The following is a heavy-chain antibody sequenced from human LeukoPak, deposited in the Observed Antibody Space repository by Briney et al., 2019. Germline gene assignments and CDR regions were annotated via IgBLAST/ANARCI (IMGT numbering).Heavy chain of an antibody. CDR2: INHSGST. CDR1: GGSFSGYH. Sequence: SETLSLTCAVYGGSFSGYHWSWIRQPPGKGLEWIGEINHSGSTNYNPSLKSRVTISVDTSKNQFSLKLSSVTAADTAVYYCARDPGHYWGQGTLVTVSS. CDR3: ARDPGHY. J-gene: IGHJ4*02. V-gene: IGHV4-34*01.